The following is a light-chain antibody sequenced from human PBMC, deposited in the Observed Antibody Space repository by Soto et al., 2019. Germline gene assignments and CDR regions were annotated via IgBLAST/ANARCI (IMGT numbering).Light chain of an antibody. CDR1: SSDVGGYNF. CDR2: DVN. J-gene: IGLJ2*01. Sequence: QSVLTQPASVSGSPGQSIVISCTGTSSDVGGYNFVSWYQQHPGKAPKLMIFDVNHRPSGVSNRFSGSKSGNTASLTISGLLAEDEADYYCCSYSDGSTLVVFGGGTKLTVL. CDR3: CSYSDGSTLVV. V-gene: IGLV2-14*03.